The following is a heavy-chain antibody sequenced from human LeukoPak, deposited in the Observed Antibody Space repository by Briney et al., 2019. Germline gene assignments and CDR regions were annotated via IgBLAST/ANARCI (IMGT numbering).Heavy chain of an antibody. CDR1: GSTFSSYN. V-gene: IGHV3-48*02. CDR3: ARRGAYGSGTYYNAFDI. D-gene: IGHD3-10*01. J-gene: IGHJ3*02. CDR2: ISSSPTTT. Sequence: GGSWRLSLPALGSTFSSYNMNWFGKPQGKGLDGVSYISSSPTTTYYADSVKGRFTISRDNAKNSLYLQMNSLRDEDTAVYYCARRGAYGSGTYYNAFDIWGQGTVVTVSS.